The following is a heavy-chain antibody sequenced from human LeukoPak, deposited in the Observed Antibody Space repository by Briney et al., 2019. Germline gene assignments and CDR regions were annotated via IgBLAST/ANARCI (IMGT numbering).Heavy chain of an antibody. Sequence: SETLSLTCTVSGGSISSYYWNWIRQPPGKGLEWIGYIYYSGSTNYNPSLKSRVTISIDTSKNQFSLKLSSLTAADTAVYYCARWNRWRSGIQLVDYGMDVWGQGTTVTVSS. J-gene: IGHJ6*02. CDR2: IYYSGST. V-gene: IGHV4-59*01. CDR3: ARWNRWRSGIQLVDYGMDV. CDR1: GGSISSYY. D-gene: IGHD5-18*01.